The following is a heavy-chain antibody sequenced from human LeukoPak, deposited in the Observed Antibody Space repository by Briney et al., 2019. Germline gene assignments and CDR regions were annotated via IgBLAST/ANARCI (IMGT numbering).Heavy chain of an antibody. V-gene: IGHV4-59*01. CDR1: GGSISSYH. Sequence: SETLSLTCTVSGGSISSYHWSWFRQAPGKGLEWIGYIYDSGSTNFNPSLKSRVTISVDTSKNQFSLKLSSVTAADTAVYYCARGYSSSWYYSDYWGQGTLVTVTS. D-gene: IGHD6-13*01. CDR2: IYDSGST. J-gene: IGHJ4*02. CDR3: ARGYSSSWYYSDY.